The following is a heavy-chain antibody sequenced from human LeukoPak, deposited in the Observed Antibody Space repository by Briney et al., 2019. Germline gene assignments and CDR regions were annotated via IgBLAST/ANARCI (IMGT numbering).Heavy chain of an antibody. D-gene: IGHD3-9*01. CDR3: ARSSRYYDILTGYYRPDY. CDR1: GFTFSSYA. Sequence: GGSLRLSCAASGFTFSSYAMSWVRQASGKGLEWVSAISGSGGSTYYADSAKGRFTISRDNSKNTLYLQMNSLRAEDTAVYYCARSSRYYDILTGYYRPDYWGQGTLVTVSS. V-gene: IGHV3-23*01. CDR2: ISGSGGST. J-gene: IGHJ4*02.